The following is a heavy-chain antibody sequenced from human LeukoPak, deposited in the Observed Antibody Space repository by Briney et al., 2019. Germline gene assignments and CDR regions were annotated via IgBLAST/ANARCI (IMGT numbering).Heavy chain of an antibody. CDR2: IYHSGST. CDR3: ARDRPTIFGNAMGMDV. CDR1: GGSLSNYY. D-gene: IGHD3-3*01. V-gene: IGHV4-59*12. Sequence: PSETLSLTCTVSGGSLSNYYWNWIRQPPGKGLEWIGYIYHSGSTYYNPSLKSRVTISVDRSKNQFSLKLSSVTAADTAVYYCARDRPTIFGNAMGMDVWGKGTTVTVSS. J-gene: IGHJ6*03.